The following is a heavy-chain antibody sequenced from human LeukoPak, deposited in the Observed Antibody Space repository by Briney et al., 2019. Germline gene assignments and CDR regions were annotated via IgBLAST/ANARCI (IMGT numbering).Heavy chain of an antibody. J-gene: IGHJ3*02. CDR3: AKDQVVVAAIPADGAFDI. CDR2: ISYDGSNK. D-gene: IGHD2-15*01. V-gene: IGHV3-30*18. Sequence: PGGSLRLSCAASGFTFSSYGMHWVRQAPGKGLEWVAVISYDGSNKYYADSVKGRFTISRDNSKNTLYLQMNSLRAEDTALYYCAKDQVVVAAIPADGAFDIWGQGTMVTVSS. CDR1: GFTFSSYG.